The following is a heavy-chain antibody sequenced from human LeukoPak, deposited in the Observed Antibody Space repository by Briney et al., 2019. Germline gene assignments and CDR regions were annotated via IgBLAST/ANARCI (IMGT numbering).Heavy chain of an antibody. CDR3: AKCGPYSSKWYFNLIAY. J-gene: IGHJ4*01. CDR2: IYSGGST. D-gene: IGHD6-13*01. Sequence: GGSLRLSCAASEFSVGSNYMTWVRQAAGKGLEWVSLIYSGGSTYYADSVKGRFTISRDNSKNTVYLQMNSLSPEDTAVYYCAKCGPYSSKWYFNLIAYWGHGTLVTVSS. V-gene: IGHV3-66*01. CDR1: EFSVGSNY.